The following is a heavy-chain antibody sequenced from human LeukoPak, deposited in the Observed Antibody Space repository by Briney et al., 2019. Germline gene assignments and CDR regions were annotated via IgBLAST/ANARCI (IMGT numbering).Heavy chain of an antibody. V-gene: IGHV4-59*01. CDR2: IYYSGNT. J-gene: IGHJ4*02. CDR3: ARENYSSGWYGIIDY. D-gene: IGHD6-19*01. CDR1: GDSFSGYY. Sequence: PSETLSLTCDLYGDSFSGYYWTWIRQPPGKGLEWIGYIYYSGNTNYNPSLKSRVTISVDTSKNQFSLKLSSVTAADTAVYYCARENYSSGWYGIIDYWGQGTLVTLSS.